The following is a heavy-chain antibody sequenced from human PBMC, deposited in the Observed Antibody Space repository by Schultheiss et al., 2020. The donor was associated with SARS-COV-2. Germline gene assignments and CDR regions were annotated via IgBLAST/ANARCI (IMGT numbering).Heavy chain of an antibody. Sequence: SQTLSLTCTVSGGSISSYYWSWIRQPPGKGLEWIGYIYYSGSTYYNPSLKSRVTMSVDTSKNQFSLKLSSVTAADTAVYYCARDLAVSGSSPVDYWGQGTLVTVSS. CDR2: IYYSGST. CDR3: ARDLAVSGSSPVDY. D-gene: IGHD1-26*01. J-gene: IGHJ4*02. V-gene: IGHV4-59*12. CDR1: GGSISSYY.